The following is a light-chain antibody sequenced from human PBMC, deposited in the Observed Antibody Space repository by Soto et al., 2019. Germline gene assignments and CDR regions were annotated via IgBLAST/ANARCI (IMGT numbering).Light chain of an antibody. CDR3: QQSYSTLWT. Sequence: DIQMTQSPSSLSASVGDRVTITCRASQSISSYLNWYQQKPGKAPKLLIYAASSLQSGVPSRFSGSGSGTEFNLTISSLQPEDFATYYCQQSYSTLWTFGQGTKVEIQ. V-gene: IGKV1-39*01. J-gene: IGKJ1*01. CDR2: AAS. CDR1: QSISSY.